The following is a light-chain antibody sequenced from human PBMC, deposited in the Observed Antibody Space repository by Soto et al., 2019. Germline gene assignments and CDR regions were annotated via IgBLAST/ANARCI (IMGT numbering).Light chain of an antibody. J-gene: IGLJ3*02. Sequence: QSVLTQPASVSGSPGQSITISCTGSGTDVGTYNFVSWFQRHPGKAPQLIIYEVTERPSGVSTRFSGSKSVNTASLTISGLRAEDEADYFFCSLAGRKTWVFGGGTKLTVL. CDR3: CSLAGRKTWV. CDR1: GTDVGTYNF. V-gene: IGLV2-23*02. CDR2: EVT.